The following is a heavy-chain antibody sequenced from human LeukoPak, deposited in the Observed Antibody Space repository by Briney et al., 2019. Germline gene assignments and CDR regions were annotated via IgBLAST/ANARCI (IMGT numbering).Heavy chain of an antibody. V-gene: IGHV4-30-2*01. CDR2: IYHSGST. CDR1: GGSISSGGYS. Sequence: SETLSLTCAVSGGSISSGGYSWSWIRQPPGKGLEWIGYIYHSGSTYYNPSLKSRVTISVDRSKNQFSLKLSSVTAADTAVYYCGAAVAGIFDYWGQGTLVTVSS. CDR3: GAAVAGIFDY. J-gene: IGHJ4*02. D-gene: IGHD6-19*01.